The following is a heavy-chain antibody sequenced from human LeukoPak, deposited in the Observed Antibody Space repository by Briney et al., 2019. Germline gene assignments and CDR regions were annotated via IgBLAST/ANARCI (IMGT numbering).Heavy chain of an antibody. J-gene: IGHJ4*02. V-gene: IGHV3-48*02. Sequence: GGSLRRSCAASGFTVSSNYMSWVRQAPGKGLELVSYISSTSSTIYYADSVKGRFTISRDNAKNSLYLQMNSLRDEDTAVYYCARDRKWLQPNFDYWGQGALVTVSS. CDR2: ISSTSSTI. CDR3: ARDRKWLQPNFDY. CDR1: GFTVSSNY. D-gene: IGHD5-24*01.